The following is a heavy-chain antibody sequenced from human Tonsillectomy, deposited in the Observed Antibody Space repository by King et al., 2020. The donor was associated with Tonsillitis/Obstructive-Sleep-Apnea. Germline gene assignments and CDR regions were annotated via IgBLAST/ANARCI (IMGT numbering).Heavy chain of an antibody. CDR2: INHSGST. Sequence: VQLQQWGAGLLKPSETLSLTCAVYGGSFSGYYWSWIRQPPGKGLEWIGEINHSGSTNYNPSLKSRVTISVDTSKNKFSLKLSSVTAADTAVYYCAGGVPAAIHDYYYYYMDVWGKGPTVTVSS. J-gene: IGHJ6*03. V-gene: IGHV4-34*01. CDR1: GGSFSGYY. D-gene: IGHD2-2*02. CDR3: AGGVPAAIHDYYYYYMDV.